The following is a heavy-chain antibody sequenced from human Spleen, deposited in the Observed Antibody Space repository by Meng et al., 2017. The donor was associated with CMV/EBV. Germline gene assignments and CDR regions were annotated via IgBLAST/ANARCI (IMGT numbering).Heavy chain of an antibody. CDR3: ARGKALDYSSSPLLYF. J-gene: IGHJ4*02. CDR2: INPQSGGT. CDR1: GSTFTDSS. D-gene: IGHD6-6*01. Sequence: GSTFTDSSMHWGRQSPGQGLEWMGWINPQSGGTNYAQKFQGRVTMTRDTSFRTAYMELSRLRSDDTAVYYCARGKALDYSSSPLLYFWGQGTLVTVSS. V-gene: IGHV1-2*02.